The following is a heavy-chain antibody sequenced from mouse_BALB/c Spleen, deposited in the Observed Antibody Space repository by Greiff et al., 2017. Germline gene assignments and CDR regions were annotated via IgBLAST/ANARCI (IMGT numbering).Heavy chain of an antibody. V-gene: IGHV1-77*01. D-gene: IGHD2-4*01. CDR1: GYTFTDYY. Sequence: LQESGAELARPGASVKLSCKASGYTFTDYYINWVKQRTGQGLEWIGEIYPGSGNTYYNEKFKGKATLTADKSSSTAYMQLSSLTSEDSAVYYCAREGEDYDVFFDYWGQGTTLTVSS. CDR2: IYPGSGNT. J-gene: IGHJ2*01. CDR3: AREGEDYDVFFDY.